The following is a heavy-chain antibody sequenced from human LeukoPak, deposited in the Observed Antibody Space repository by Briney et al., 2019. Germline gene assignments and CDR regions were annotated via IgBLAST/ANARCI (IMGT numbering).Heavy chain of an antibody. CDR3: ARDSGGYSEPDYYYYYMDV. D-gene: IGHD3-22*01. Sequence: SGGSLRLSCVGSGFTFSTYWMSWVRQAPGKGLEWVANIKQDGSEKYYVDSVKGRFTISRDNAKNSLYLQMNSLRAEDTAVYYCARDSGGYSEPDYYYYYMDVWGKGTTVTVSS. J-gene: IGHJ6*03. CDR2: IKQDGSEK. CDR1: GFTFSTYW. V-gene: IGHV3-7*01.